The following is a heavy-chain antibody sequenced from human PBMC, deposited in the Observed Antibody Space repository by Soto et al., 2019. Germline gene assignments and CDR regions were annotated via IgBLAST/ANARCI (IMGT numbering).Heavy chain of an antibody. CDR2: IYYSGST. J-gene: IGHJ5*02. V-gene: IGHV4-59*01. D-gene: IGHD3-10*01. CDR3: ARDVYGSGDNWFDP. CDR1: GGSISSYY. Sequence: SETLSLTCTVSGGSISSYYWSWIRQPPGKGLEWIGYIYYSGSTNYNPSLKSRVTISVDTSKNQFSLKLSSVTAADTAVYYCARDVYGSGDNWFDPCGPGTLVTVFS.